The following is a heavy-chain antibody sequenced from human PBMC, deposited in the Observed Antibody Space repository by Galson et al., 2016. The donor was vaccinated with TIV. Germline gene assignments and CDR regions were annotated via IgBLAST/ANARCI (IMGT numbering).Heavy chain of an antibody. V-gene: IGHV3-9*01. CDR3: VKGAGRYSRSWYFDY. Sequence: SLRLSCAASGFTFDDYVMHWVRQAPGRGLEWVSSISWNSDTIVYADSMKGRFTISRDNSKNSLYLQMNSLTSDDTALYYCVKGAGRYSRSWYFDYWGQGTLVTVSS. D-gene: IGHD6-13*01. CDR1: GFTFDDYV. CDR2: ISWNSDTI. J-gene: IGHJ4*02.